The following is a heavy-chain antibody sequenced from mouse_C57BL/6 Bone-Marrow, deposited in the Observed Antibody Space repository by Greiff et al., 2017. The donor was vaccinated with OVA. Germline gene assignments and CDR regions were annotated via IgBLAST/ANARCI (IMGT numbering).Heavy chain of an antibody. Sequence: QVTLKECGPGILQPSQTLSLTCSFSGFSLSTFGMGVGWIRQPSGKGLEWLAHIWWDDDKYYNPALKSRLTISKDTSKNQVFLKIANVDTADTATYYCARGITTVVRYFDVWGTGTTVTVSS. D-gene: IGHD1-1*01. V-gene: IGHV8-8*01. CDR2: IWWDDDK. CDR1: GFSLSTFGMG. CDR3: ARGITTVVRYFDV. J-gene: IGHJ1*03.